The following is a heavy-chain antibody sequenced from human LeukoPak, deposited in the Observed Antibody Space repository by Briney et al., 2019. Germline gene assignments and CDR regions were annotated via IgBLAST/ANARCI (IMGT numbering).Heavy chain of an antibody. Sequence: SSVKVSCKXSGGTFSSYAISWVRQAPGQGLEWMGRIIPIFGTANYSRKFKGRRTITTDESTTTAYMELSSLRSEDTAVYYCATRGLVVVAGGGDYWGQGTLVTVSS. J-gene: IGHJ4*02. CDR3: ATRGLVVVAGGGDY. D-gene: IGHD2-15*01. CDR1: GGTFSSYA. V-gene: IGHV1-69*05. CDR2: IIPIFGTA.